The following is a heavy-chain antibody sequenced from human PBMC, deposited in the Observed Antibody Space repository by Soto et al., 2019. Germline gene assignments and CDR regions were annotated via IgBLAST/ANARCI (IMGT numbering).Heavy chain of an antibody. Sequence: QVQLVESGGGLVKPGGSLRLSCAASGFTFSDYYMSWIRQAPGKGLEWVSYISSSGSTIYYADSVKGRFTISRDNAKNALYLQMNSLRAEDTAVYYCAREASTPHVPATVEDYWGQGTLVTVSS. CDR3: AREASTPHVPATVEDY. CDR1: GFTFSDYY. D-gene: IGHD2-2*01. CDR2: ISSSGSTI. J-gene: IGHJ4*02. V-gene: IGHV3-11*01.